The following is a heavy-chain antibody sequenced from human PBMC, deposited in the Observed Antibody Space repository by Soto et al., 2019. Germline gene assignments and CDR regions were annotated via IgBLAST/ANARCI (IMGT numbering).Heavy chain of an antibody. J-gene: IGHJ6*03. CDR1: GDSVSSNSAA. V-gene: IGHV6-1*01. D-gene: IGHD1-7*01. CDR3: AGTTSLHWYYMDV. Sequence: QVQLQQSGPGLVKPSQTLSLTCAISGDSVSSNSAAWNWIRQSPSGGLEWLGRTYYRSRWYNDYAVTVSSRITSNPATSQTPFSLRLNSVTPEDTAVYYCAGTTSLHWYYMDVWGKGTTVTVSS. CDR2: TYYRSRWYN.